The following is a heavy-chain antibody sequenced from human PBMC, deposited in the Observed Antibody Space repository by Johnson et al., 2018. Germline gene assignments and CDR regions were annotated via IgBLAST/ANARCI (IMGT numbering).Heavy chain of an antibody. Sequence: QVQLVQSGGGVVQPGRSLRLSCAASGFTFGSHGMHWVRQTPGKGLEWVAVISYHGSNTNYVDSVKGRFTISRDNSKNTLSLQMNSLGVEETAVYYWANDLQYGDYWGFFDHWGQGTLVTVSS. D-gene: IGHD4-17*01. CDR3: ANDLQYGDYWGFFDH. J-gene: IGHJ4*02. CDR2: ISYHGSNT. CDR1: GFTFGSHG. V-gene: IGHV3-30*18.